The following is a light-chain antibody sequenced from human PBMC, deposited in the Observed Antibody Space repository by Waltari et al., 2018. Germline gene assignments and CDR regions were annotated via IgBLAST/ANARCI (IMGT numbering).Light chain of an antibody. CDR1: QSISSW. Sequence: DIQMTQSPSTLSASVGDRVTITCRASQSISSWLAWYQQKTGKAPKLLIYDASSLESGVPSRFSGSGSGTDFTLTISSLQPDDFATYYCQQYNSYSFGPGTKVDIK. CDR3: QQYNSYS. CDR2: DAS. V-gene: IGKV1-5*01. J-gene: IGKJ3*01.